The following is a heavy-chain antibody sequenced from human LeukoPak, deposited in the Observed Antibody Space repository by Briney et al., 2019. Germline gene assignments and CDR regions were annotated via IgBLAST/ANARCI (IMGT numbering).Heavy chain of an antibody. CDR2: IVVDSGNT. J-gene: IGHJ3*02. V-gene: IGHV1-58*01. CDR3: AAAVLLWFGEAEKRAIGTFDI. Sequence: SVKVSCKASGFTFTSSAVQWVRQARGQRLEWIGWIVVDSGNTNYAQKFQERVTITRDMSTSTAYMELSSLRSEDTAVYYCAAAVLLWFGEAEKRAIGTFDIWGQGTMVTV. CDR1: GFTFTSSA. D-gene: IGHD3-10*01.